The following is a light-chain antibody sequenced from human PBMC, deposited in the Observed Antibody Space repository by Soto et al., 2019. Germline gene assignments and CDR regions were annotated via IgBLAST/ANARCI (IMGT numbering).Light chain of an antibody. J-gene: IGLJ2*01. CDR1: SSNIGSNY. V-gene: IGLV1-47*01. CDR2: RTD. CDR3: VAWDGSLNSLL. Sequence: HSVLTQPPSASGTPGQRVTISCSGSSSNIGSNYVYWYQQVPGTAPKLLIYRTDQRPSGVPDRFSASKPGASASLVISGLRSEDEADYYCVAWDGSLNSLLFGGGTKLT.